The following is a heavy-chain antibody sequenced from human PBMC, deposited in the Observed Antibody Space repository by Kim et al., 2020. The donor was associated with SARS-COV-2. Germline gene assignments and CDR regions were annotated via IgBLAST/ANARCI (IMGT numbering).Heavy chain of an antibody. CDR3: ARSGGYDGNFDY. CDR2: ISSSSSYI. D-gene: IGHD5-12*01. Sequence: GGSLRLSCAASGFTFSSYSMNWVRQAPGKGLEWVSSISSSSSYIYYADSVKGRFTISRDNAKNSLYLQMNSLRAEDTAVYYCARSGGYDGNFDYWGQGTMVTVSS. CDR1: GFTFSSYS. V-gene: IGHV3-21*01. J-gene: IGHJ4*02.